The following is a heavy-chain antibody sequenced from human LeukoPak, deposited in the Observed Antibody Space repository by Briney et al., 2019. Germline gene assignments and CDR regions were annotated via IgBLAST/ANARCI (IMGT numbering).Heavy chain of an antibody. Sequence: GGSLRLSCAVSGSTSSRNFMSWVRQTPEKGLEWVANIDQDGSEKNYVDSVKGRFTISRDNAKNSLFLQMNSLRAEDTAIYYCASGAGWESGYWGQGTLVTDSS. V-gene: IGHV3-7*01. CDR2: IDQDGSEK. D-gene: IGHD1-26*01. CDR1: GSTSSRNF. J-gene: IGHJ4*02. CDR3: ASGAGWESGY.